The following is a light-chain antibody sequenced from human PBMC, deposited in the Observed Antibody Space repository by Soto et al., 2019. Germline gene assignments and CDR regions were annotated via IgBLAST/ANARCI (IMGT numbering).Light chain of an antibody. Sequence: EIVLTQSPGTLSLSPGERATLSCRASQSVSSSYLAWYQQRPGQAPRLLIYGASRRATGIPDRFSGSGSGTEVTLTISRLEPEDVAVYYCQQYGSSPYTFGQGTKLEIK. CDR1: QSVSSSY. CDR3: QQYGSSPYT. J-gene: IGKJ2*01. CDR2: GAS. V-gene: IGKV3-20*01.